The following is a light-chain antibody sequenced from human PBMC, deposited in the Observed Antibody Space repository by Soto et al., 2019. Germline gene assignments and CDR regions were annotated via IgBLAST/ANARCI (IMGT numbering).Light chain of an antibody. J-gene: IGKJ3*01. CDR3: QQYDGYPFT. CDR2: ASS. V-gene: IGKV1-16*02. Sequence: DIQMTQSPSSLSASIGDRVTITCRASQDISNNLAWFQQKPGKAPTSLIYASSTLQSGVPSQFSGSGSGTDCTLTISSLQPEDFATYYCQQYDGYPFTFGPGTKVDIK. CDR1: QDISNN.